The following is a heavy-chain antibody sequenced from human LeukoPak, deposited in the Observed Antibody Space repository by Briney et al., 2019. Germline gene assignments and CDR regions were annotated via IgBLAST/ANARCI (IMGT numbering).Heavy chain of an antibody. CDR2: IYYSGST. Sequence: PSETLSLTCTVSGGSISSYYWSWIRQPPGKGLEWIGYIYYSGSTNYNPSLKSRVTISVDTSKNQFSLKLSSVTAADTAVYYCARVNVVESTVTYFDYWGQGTLVTVSS. CDR1: GGSISSYY. J-gene: IGHJ4*02. D-gene: IGHD4-17*01. CDR3: ARVNVVESTVTYFDY. V-gene: IGHV4-59*01.